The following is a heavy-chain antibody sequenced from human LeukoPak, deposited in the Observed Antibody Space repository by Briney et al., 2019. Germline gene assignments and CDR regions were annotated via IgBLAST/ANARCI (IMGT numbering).Heavy chain of an antibody. CDR3: ASTLSALAAAFDY. Sequence: GESLKISCKGSGYSFISYWIGWVRQMPGKGLEWMGIIYPGDSDTRYSPSFQGQVTISADKSISTAYLQWSSLKASDTAMYYCASTLSALAAAFDYWGQGTLVTVSS. CDR2: IYPGDSDT. CDR1: GYSFISYW. J-gene: IGHJ4*02. D-gene: IGHD6-13*01. V-gene: IGHV5-51*01.